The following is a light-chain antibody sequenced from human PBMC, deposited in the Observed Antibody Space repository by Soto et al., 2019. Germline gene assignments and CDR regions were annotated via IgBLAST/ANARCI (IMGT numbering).Light chain of an antibody. V-gene: IGKV3-11*01. J-gene: IGKJ5*01. CDR1: QSVSSY. CDR3: QQRNTWPPVT. Sequence: EIVFTQSPATLSLSPGERATLSCRASQSVSSYLAWYQQKPGQAPRLLVYGASTRASGIPDRFSGSGSGTEFTLTISSLEPEDFAIYYCQQRNTWPPVTFGQGTRLEIK. CDR2: GAS.